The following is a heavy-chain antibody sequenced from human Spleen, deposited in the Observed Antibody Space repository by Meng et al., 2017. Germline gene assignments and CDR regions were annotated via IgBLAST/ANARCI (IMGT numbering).Heavy chain of an antibody. D-gene: IGHD3-10*01. V-gene: IGHV3-23*01. CDR3: ARDYPGHYYYYGMDV. J-gene: IGHJ6*02. CDR2: FSGRGGST. CDR1: GFTFTSYA. Sequence: GGSLRLSCAASGFTFTSYAMSWVRQAPGKGLEWVSTFSGRGGSTYYADSVKGRFTISRDNSKNTLSLQMNSLRAEDTAVYYCARDYPGHYYYYGMDVWGQGTTVTVSS.